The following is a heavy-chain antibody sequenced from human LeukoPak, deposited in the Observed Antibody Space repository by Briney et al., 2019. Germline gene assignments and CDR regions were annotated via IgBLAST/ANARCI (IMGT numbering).Heavy chain of an antibody. V-gene: IGHV1-2*02. CDR1: GYTFTGYY. CDR2: INPNSGGT. J-gene: IGHJ6*03. D-gene: IGHD5-12*01. Sequence: ASVKVSCKASGYTFTGYYMHWVRQAPGQGLEWMGWINPNSGGTNYAQKFQGRVTMTRDTSISTAYMELSRLRSDDTAVYYCARVATQWLRINYYYYYMDVWGKGTTVTVSS. CDR3: ARVATQWLRINYYYYYMDV.